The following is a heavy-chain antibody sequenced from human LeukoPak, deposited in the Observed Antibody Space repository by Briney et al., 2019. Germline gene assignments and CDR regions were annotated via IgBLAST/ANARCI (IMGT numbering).Heavy chain of an antibody. CDR3: VGAGYYFDY. Sequence: PGGSLRLSCAASGFTFNGYWMNWVRQAPGKGLEGVANIKEDGSEQNYVDSVKGRFTISRDNAKNSLFLQMNSLRAEDTAVYYCVGAGYYFDYWGQGTLVTVSS. CDR1: GFTFNGYW. CDR2: IKEDGSEQ. D-gene: IGHD3-10*01. J-gene: IGHJ4*02. V-gene: IGHV3-7*01.